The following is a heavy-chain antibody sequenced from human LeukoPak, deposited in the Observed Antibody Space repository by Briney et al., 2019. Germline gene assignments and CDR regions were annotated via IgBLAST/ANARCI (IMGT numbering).Heavy chain of an antibody. CDR1: GYSISSGYY. CDR2: IYHSGTT. D-gene: IGHD5-12*01. Sequence: SETLSLTCAVSGYSISSGYYWGWIRQPPGKGLEWIGSIYHSGTTYYSPSLKSRVTISVDTSKNQFSLKLSSVTAADTAVYYCARRTMVATVDYWGQGTLVTVSS. CDR3: ARRTMVATVDY. J-gene: IGHJ4*02. V-gene: IGHV4-38-2*01.